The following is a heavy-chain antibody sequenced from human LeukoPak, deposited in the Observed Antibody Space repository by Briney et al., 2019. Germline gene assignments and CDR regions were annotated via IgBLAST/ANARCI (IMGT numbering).Heavy chain of an antibody. D-gene: IGHD2-2*01. V-gene: IGHV1-18*01. J-gene: IGHJ4*02. CDR2: ISAYNGNT. Sequence: GASVKVSCKASGYTFTTYDINWVRQAPGQGLEWMGWISAYNGNTNYARKLQGRVTMTTDTSTSTAYMELRSLRSDDTAVYYCARGYCGSTSCFNFDYWGQGTLVTVSS. CDR3: ARGYCGSTSCFNFDY. CDR1: GYTFTTYD.